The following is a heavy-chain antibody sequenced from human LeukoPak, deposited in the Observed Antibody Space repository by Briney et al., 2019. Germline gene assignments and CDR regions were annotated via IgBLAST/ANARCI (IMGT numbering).Heavy chain of an antibody. V-gene: IGHV3-7*03. CDR1: GFTFSSYA. Sequence: GGSLRLSCAASGFTFSSYAVSWVRQAPGKGLEWVANIKQDGSEKYYVDSVKGRFTISRDNAKNSLYLQMNSLRAEDTAVYYCARCKGSSGLDYYYYYGMDVWGQGTTVTVSS. CDR3: ARCKGSSGLDYYYYYGMDV. J-gene: IGHJ6*02. D-gene: IGHD6-19*01. CDR2: IKQDGSEK.